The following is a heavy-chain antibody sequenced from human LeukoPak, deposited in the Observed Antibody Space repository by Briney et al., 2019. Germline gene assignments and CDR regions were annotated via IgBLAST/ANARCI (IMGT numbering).Heavy chain of an antibody. CDR2: IFPSGGEI. Sequence: GGSLRLSCAASRFTFSTYSMNWVRQAPGKGLEWVSSIFPSGGEIHYADSVRGRFTISRDNAKNSLYLQMNSLRAEDTAVYYCARRGYYYDSSGYYLGGFDYWGQGTLVTVSS. V-gene: IGHV3-21*01. D-gene: IGHD3-22*01. CDR3: ARRGYYYDSSGYYLGGFDY. J-gene: IGHJ4*02. CDR1: RFTFSTYS.